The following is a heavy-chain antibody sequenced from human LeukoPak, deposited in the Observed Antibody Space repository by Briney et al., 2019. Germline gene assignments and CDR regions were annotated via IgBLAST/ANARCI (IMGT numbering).Heavy chain of an antibody. CDR2: INQDGTEK. V-gene: IGHV3-7*01. Sequence: GGSLRLSCAASGFTFDDYGMSWVRQVPGKGLEWVANINQDGTEKYYVDSVKGRFTISRDNAKNSLDLQMNSLRVEDTGIYYCVKVAKYYYGSETYYFFEHWGQGTPVTASS. D-gene: IGHD3-10*01. J-gene: IGHJ4*02. CDR1: GFTFDDYG. CDR3: VKVAKYYYGSETYYFFEH.